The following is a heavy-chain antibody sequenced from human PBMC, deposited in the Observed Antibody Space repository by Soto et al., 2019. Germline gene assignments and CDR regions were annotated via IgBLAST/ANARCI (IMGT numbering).Heavy chain of an antibody. J-gene: IGHJ6*02. CDR2: INPSGGST. V-gene: IGHV1-46*01. CDR1: GYTFTSYY. D-gene: IGHD2-8*01. CDR3: ARQARYCTNGVCSAYGMDV. Sequence: QVQLVQSGAEVKKPGASVKVSCKASGYTFTSYYMHWVRQAPGQGFEWMGIINPSGGSTSYAQKCQGRVTMTRDTSTSTVYMELSSLRSEDTAVYYCARQARYCTNGVCSAYGMDVWGQGTTVTVSS.